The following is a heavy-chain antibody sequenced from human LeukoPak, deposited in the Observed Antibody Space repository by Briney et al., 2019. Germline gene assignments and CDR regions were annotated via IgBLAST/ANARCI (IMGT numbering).Heavy chain of an antibody. CDR2: IYHSGST. CDR1: GYSISSGYY. J-gene: IGHJ4*02. V-gene: IGHV4-38-2*01. D-gene: IGHD1-26*01. Sequence: WETLSLTCAVSGYSISSGYYWGWLRQPPGKGLEWIGIIYHSGSTSYNPSPNSRVTTTVDPSKNQFTLRVPSVTAADTAVYYCARHFVRSGSYWADYWGQGTLVTVSS. CDR3: ARHFVRSGSYWADY.